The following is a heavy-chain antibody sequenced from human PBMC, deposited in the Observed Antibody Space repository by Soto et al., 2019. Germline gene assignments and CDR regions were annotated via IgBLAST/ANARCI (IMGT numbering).Heavy chain of an antibody. Sequence: SETLSLTCVVSGGSITSYHWSWIRQFPGKGLEWIAYTSYTGNTNYNPSLPSRGTITMETSPNRCSFLLSYRSAAAPAVYFFARDEGSIAASFDCWGKGTLGTPSS. CDR3: ARDEGSIAASFDC. CDR1: GGSITSYH. CDR2: TSYTGNT. D-gene: IGHD6-6*01. J-gene: IGHJ4*02. V-gene: IGHV4-59*01.